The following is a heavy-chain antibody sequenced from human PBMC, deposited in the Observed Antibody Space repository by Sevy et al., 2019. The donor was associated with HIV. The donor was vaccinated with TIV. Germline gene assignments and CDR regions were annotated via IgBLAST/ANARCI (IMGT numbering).Heavy chain of an antibody. Sequence: GGSLRLSCEASGFTFSSYGMHWVRQAPGKGLEWVAVISYHGRNDFYGDSVKGRFTISRDNSRKTLYLQMNSLRTEDTAVHYCARDFTGFNGMDVWGQGTMVTVSS. CDR3: ARDFTGFNGMDV. D-gene: IGHD3-9*01. CDR1: GFTFSSYG. J-gene: IGHJ6*02. V-gene: IGHV3-30*03. CDR2: ISYHGRND.